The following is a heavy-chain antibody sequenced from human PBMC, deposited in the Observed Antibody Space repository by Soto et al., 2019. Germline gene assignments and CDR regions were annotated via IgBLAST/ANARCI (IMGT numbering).Heavy chain of an antibody. CDR3: ARAMRSTRYCTNGVCYYDYYYGMDV. J-gene: IGHJ6*02. CDR1: GSTFSNYG. V-gene: IGHV3-33*01. Sequence: GGSLRLSCVASGSTFSNYGMHWVRQAPGKGLEWVAVIWCDGSNKYYADSVKGRFTISRDNSKNTLYLQMNSLRAEDTAVYYCARAMRSTRYCTNGVCYYDYYYGMDVWGQGTTVTVSS. D-gene: IGHD2-8*01. CDR2: IWCDGSNK.